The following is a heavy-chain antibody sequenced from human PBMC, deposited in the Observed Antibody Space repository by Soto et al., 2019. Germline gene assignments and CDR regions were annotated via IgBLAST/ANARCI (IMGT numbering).Heavy chain of an antibody. CDR2: IYYSGST. CDR1: GGSISSYY. CDR3: ARDRAAGGNSEWFFDP. D-gene: IGHD6-13*01. J-gene: IGHJ2*01. V-gene: IGHV4-59*01. Sequence: QVQLQESGPGLVKPSETLSLTCTVSGGSISSYYWSWIRQPPGKGLEWIGYIYYSGSTNYNPSLKSRVTISVDTSKNQFSLKLSSVTAADTAVYYCARDRAAGGNSEWFFDPWGRGTLVTVSS.